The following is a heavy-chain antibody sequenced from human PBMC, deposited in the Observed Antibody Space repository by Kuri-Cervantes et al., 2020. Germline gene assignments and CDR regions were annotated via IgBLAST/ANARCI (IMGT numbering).Heavy chain of an antibody. CDR3: TKALGWYFDL. Sequence: SLKISCAASGFTFDDYAMHWVRQAPGKGLEWVSGISWNSGSIGYADSVKGRFTISRDNAKNSLFLQMNSLRAEDTAVYYCTKALGWYFDLWGRGTVVTVSS. J-gene: IGHJ2*01. CDR2: ISWNSGSI. CDR1: GFTFDDYA. V-gene: IGHV3-9*01.